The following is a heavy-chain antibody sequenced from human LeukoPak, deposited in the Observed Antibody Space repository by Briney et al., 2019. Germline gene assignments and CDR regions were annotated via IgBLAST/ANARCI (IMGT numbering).Heavy chain of an antibody. J-gene: IGHJ5*02. V-gene: IGHV1-2*02. CDR2: INPNSGGT. CDR3: ARGYCSSTSCFGFDP. CDR1: GYTFTGYY. Sequence: ASVKVSCKASGYTFTGYYMHWVRQAPGQGLEWMGWINPNSGGTNYAQKFQGGVTMTRDTSISTAYMELSRLRSDDTAVYYCARGYCSSTSCFGFDPWGQGTLVTVSS. D-gene: IGHD2-2*01.